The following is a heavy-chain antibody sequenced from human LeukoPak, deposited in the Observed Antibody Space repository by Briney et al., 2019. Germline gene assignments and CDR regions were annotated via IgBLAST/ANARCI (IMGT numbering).Heavy chain of an antibody. V-gene: IGHV1-69*04. D-gene: IGHD3-10*01. Sequence: SVKVSCKASGGTSSSYAISWVRQAPGQGLEWMGRIIPILGIANYAQKFQGRVTITADKSTSTAYMELSSLRSEDTAVYYCARDHAYYYGSGSYSLFDYWGQGTLVTVSS. CDR2: IIPILGIA. CDR3: ARDHAYYYGSGSYSLFDY. J-gene: IGHJ4*02. CDR1: GGTSSSYA.